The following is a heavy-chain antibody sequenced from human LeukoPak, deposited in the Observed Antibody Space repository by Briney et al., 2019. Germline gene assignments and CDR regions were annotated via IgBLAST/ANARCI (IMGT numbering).Heavy chain of an antibody. V-gene: IGHV3-23*01. CDR2: ISGSGGST. CDR3: AKDRVRYCSGGSCYTPYFDY. J-gene: IGHJ4*02. Sequence: HPGGSLRLSCAASGFTFSSYGMSWVRQAPGKGLEWVSAISGSGGSTYYADSVKGRFTISRDNSKNTLYLQMNSLRAEDTAVYYCAKDRVRYCSGGSCYTPYFDYWGQGTLVTVSS. D-gene: IGHD2-15*01. CDR1: GFTFSSYG.